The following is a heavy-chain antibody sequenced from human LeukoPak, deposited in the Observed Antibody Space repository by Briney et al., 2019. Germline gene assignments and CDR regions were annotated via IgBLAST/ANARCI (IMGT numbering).Heavy chain of an antibody. CDR3: ARGLYSSSWYGY. Sequence: SETLSLTCAVYGGSFSGYYWSWIRQPPGKGLEWIGEINHSGSTNYNPSLKSRVTISVDTSKNQFSLKLSSVTAADTAVYYCARGLYSSSWYGYWGQGTLVTVFS. J-gene: IGHJ4*02. V-gene: IGHV4-34*01. CDR1: GGSFSGYY. CDR2: INHSGST. D-gene: IGHD6-13*01.